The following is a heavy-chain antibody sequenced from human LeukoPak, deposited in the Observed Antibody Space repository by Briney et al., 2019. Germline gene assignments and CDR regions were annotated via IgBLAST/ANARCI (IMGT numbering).Heavy chain of an antibody. CDR3: AKDFSYLSDYLGSGIES. CDR2: ISYDGRSK. D-gene: IGHD3-10*01. Sequence: GGSLRLSCAASVFTFRNYGMHWVRHAPGKGLEGGAVISYDGRSKYYADSVKGRFTISRDNSKNTLYLQMNSLRDEDRAVYYCAKDFSYLSDYLGSGIESWGQGTLVTVSS. J-gene: IGHJ4*02. CDR1: VFTFRNYG. V-gene: IGHV3-30*18.